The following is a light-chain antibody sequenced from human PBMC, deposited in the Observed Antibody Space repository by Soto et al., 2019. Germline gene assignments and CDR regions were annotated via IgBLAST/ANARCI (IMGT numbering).Light chain of an antibody. CDR3: QKYGSSPPYT. J-gene: IGKJ2*01. Sequence: EIVLTQSPGTLSLSPGERATLSCRASQSVSSSYLAWYQQKPGQAPRLLIYGASSRATGIPDRFSGSGSGTYFTLTISRLEPEDFAVYYCQKYGSSPPYTFGQGTKLEIK. CDR2: GAS. V-gene: IGKV3-20*01. CDR1: QSVSSSY.